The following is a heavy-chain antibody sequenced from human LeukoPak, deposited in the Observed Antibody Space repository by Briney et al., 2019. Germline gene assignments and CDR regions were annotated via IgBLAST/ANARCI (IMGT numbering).Heavy chain of an antibody. CDR2: ISGSSSYI. CDR1: GFTFSSYS. Sequence: GGSLRLSCAASGFTFSSYSMNWVRQAPGKGLEWVSFISGSSSYIYYADSVKGRFTISRDNAKNSLYLQMNSLRAEDTAVYYCARHVVGVGFDYWGQGALVTVSS. J-gene: IGHJ4*02. V-gene: IGHV3-21*01. D-gene: IGHD3-22*01. CDR3: ARHVVGVGFDY.